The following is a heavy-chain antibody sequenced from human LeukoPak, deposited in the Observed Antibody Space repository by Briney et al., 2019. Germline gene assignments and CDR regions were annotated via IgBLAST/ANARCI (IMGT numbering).Heavy chain of an antibody. CDR3: AKGCWWLYYFDY. Sequence: TGGSLRLSCAAPGFTLSRFTMNWVRQAPGKGLEWVSRICGSDSSTYYADFVKGRFTISRDNSKNTLYLQMSSLRADDTAVYYCAKGCWWLYYFDYWGQGTLVTVSS. V-gene: IGHV3-23*01. J-gene: IGHJ4*02. D-gene: IGHD2-8*02. CDR2: ICGSDSST. CDR1: GFTLSRFT.